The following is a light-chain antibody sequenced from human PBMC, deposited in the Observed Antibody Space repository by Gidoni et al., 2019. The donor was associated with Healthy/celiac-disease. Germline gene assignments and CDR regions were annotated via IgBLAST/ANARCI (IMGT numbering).Light chain of an antibody. CDR3: QQRSNWPPWT. CDR2: DAS. CDR1: QSVSSY. V-gene: IGKV3-11*01. J-gene: IGKJ1*01. Sequence: EIVLTQSPATLSLSPGERATLSCRASQSVSSYLARYQQKPGQAPRLLINDASNRATGIPARFSGGGSGADFTLTISSLVPEDFAVYYCQQRSNWPPWTFGQGTKVEIK.